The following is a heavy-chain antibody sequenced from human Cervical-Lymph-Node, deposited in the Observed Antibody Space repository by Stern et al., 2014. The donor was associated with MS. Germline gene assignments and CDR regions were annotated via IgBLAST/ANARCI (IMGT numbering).Heavy chain of an antibody. J-gene: IGHJ4*02. CDR2: IEWDDDK. Sequence: QITLKESGPALVKPTQTLTLTCTFSGFSFRTSGTRVSWIRQPPGKALEWLARIEWDDDKFYSTSLKTRLTISKDTSKNQVVLTMTNMDPVDTATYYCVVVLVDTSTSFDHWGQGTLVTVSS. CDR3: VVVLVDTSTSFDH. CDR1: GFSFRTSGTR. V-gene: IGHV2-70*04. D-gene: IGHD2-8*01.